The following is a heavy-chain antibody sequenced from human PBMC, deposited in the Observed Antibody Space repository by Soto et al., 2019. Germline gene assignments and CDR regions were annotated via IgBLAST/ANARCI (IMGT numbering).Heavy chain of an antibody. CDR2: IYYSGST. D-gene: IGHD3-22*01. Sequence: QVQLQESGPGLVKPSQTLSLTCTVSGGSISSGDYYWSWIRQPPGKGLEWIGYIYYSGSTYYNPSLQRRVTKSAHTSRNQFALQLSSVTAADTAVYYCARVNMIVVVTPPRTDAFDIWGQGTMVTVSS. CDR1: GGSISSGDYY. V-gene: IGHV4-30-4*01. CDR3: ARVNMIVVVTPPRTDAFDI. J-gene: IGHJ3*02.